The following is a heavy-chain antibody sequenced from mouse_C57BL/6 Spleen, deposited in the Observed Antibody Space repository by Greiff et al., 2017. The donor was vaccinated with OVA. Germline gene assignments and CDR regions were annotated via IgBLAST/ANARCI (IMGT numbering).Heavy chain of an antibody. V-gene: IGHV1-26*01. Sequence: VQLQQSGPELVKPGASVKISCKASGYTFTDYYMNWVKQSHGKSLEWIGDINPNNGGTSYNQKFKGKATLTVAKSSSTAYMELRSLTSEDSAVYYCARDAGPGYWGKGTTLTVSS. J-gene: IGHJ2*01. CDR3: ARDAGPGY. CDR1: GYTFTDYY. CDR2: INPNNGGT.